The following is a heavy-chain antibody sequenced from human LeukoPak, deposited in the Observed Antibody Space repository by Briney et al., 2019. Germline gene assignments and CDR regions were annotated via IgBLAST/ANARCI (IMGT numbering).Heavy chain of an antibody. CDR1: GGSISSYY. V-gene: IGHV4-59*01. CDR2: IYYSGST. J-gene: IGHJ3*02. CDR3: ASDNDSSGTKGAFDI. Sequence: SETLSLTCTVSGGSISSYYWNWIRQPPGKGLEWIGYIYYSGSTNYNPSLKSRVTISVDTSKNQFSLKLSSVTAADTAVYYCASDNDSSGTKGAFDIWGQGTMVTVSS. D-gene: IGHD3-22*01.